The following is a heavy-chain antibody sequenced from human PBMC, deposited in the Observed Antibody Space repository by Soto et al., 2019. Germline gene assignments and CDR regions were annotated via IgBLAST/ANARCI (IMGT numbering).Heavy chain of an antibody. CDR2: INHSAST. V-gene: IGHV4-34*01. Sequence: PSETLSLTCAVDGGSFSGYYWSWIRQPPGKGLEWIGQINHSASTNYNPSLKSRVTSSLDTSKNQFYLKLISVNAGDTAAYYSTTGTIRSGYYYCMDVWGQGTTVTVSS. CDR3: TTGTIRSGYYYCMDV. J-gene: IGHJ6*02. CDR1: GGSFSGYY.